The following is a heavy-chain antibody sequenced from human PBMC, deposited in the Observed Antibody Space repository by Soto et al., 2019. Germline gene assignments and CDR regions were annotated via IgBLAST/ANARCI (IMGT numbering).Heavy chain of an antibody. Sequence: SLALSLTCAISGDSVSRNSAAWNWIRQSPSRGLEWLGRTYYRSKWYNDYAVSVKSRITINPDTSKNQFSLQLNSVTPEDTAVYYCARTDSSWPSVDYWGQGTLVTVSP. CDR1: GDSVSRNSAA. CDR2: TYYRSKWYN. V-gene: IGHV6-1*01. D-gene: IGHD6-13*01. J-gene: IGHJ4*02. CDR3: ARTDSSWPSVDY.